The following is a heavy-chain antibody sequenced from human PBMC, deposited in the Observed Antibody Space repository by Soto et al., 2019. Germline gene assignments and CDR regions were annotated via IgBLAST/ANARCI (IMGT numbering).Heavy chain of an antibody. CDR2: ISSSGSTI. CDR3: ARVINDYGDSLPSFYYYYYYMDV. D-gene: IGHD4-17*01. J-gene: IGHJ6*03. CDR1: GFTFSDYY. V-gene: IGHV3-11*01. Sequence: GGSLRLSCAASGFTFSDYYMSWIRQAPGKGLEWVSYISSSGSTIYYADSVKGRFTISRDNAKNSLYLQMNSLRAEDTAVYYCARVINDYGDSLPSFYYYYYYMDVWGKGTTVTVSS.